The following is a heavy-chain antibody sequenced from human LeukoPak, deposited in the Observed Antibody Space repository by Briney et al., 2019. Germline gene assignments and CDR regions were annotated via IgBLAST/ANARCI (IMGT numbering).Heavy chain of an antibody. CDR2: IWYDGSNK. D-gene: IGHD2-2*01. J-gene: IGHJ4*02. V-gene: IGHV3-33*01. CDR3: ARDGGDIVVVPAAMVLNYFDY. CDR1: GFTFSSYG. Sequence: GRSLRHSCAASGFTFSSYGMHWVRQAPGKGLEWVAVIWYDGSNKYYADSVKGRFTISRDNSKNTLYLQMNSLRAEDTAVYYCARDGGDIVVVPAAMVLNYFDYWGQGTLVTVSS.